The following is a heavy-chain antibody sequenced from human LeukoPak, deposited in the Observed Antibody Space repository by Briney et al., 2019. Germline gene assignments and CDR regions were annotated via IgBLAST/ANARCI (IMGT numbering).Heavy chain of an antibody. Sequence: SETLSLTCTVSGGSISSYYWSWIRQPPGKGLEWIGYIYYSGSTKYNPSLKSRVTISVDTSKNLFSLKLSSVTAADTAVYYCARRDLNYYDSSGKFDYWGQGTLVTVSS. CDR3: ARRDLNYYDSSGKFDY. V-gene: IGHV4-59*08. D-gene: IGHD3-22*01. J-gene: IGHJ4*02. CDR2: IYYSGST. CDR1: GGSISSYY.